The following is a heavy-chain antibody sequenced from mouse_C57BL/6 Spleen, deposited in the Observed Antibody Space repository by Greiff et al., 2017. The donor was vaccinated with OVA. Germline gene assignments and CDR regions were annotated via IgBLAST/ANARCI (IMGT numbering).Heavy chain of an antibody. Sequence: VQLQQSGPELVKPGASVKMSCKASGYTFTDYNMHWVKQSHGKSLEWIGYINPNNGGTRYNQQFKGKATVTVNKSSRTADRELHSLTSAVSAVYYSARNRGSSHFDYWGQGTTLTVSS. V-gene: IGHV1-22*01. D-gene: IGHD1-1*01. J-gene: IGHJ2*01. CDR2: INPNNGGT. CDR1: GYTFTDYN. CDR3: ARNRGSSHFDY.